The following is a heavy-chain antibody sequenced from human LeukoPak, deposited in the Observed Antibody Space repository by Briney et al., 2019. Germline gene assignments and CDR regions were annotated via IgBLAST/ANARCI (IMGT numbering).Heavy chain of an antibody. D-gene: IGHD2-2*01. CDR2: TYADGYT. CDR3: ARGLRHCDRTSCFQPFDC. CDR1: GFTVSSSY. V-gene: IGHV3-53*01. Sequence: GGSLRLSCAASGFTVSSSYMTWVRQAPGKGLEWVSITYADGYTFYANSVKGRFTISRDSSKNTLCLQMNSLRAEDTVMYYWARGLRHCDRTSCFQPFDCWGQGTLVTVSS. J-gene: IGHJ4*02.